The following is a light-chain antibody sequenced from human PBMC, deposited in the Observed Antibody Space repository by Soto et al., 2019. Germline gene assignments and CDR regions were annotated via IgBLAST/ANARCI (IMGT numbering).Light chain of an antibody. V-gene: IGKV3-15*01. CDR1: QSISNN. Sequence: EIVMTQSPATLSVSTGERATLSCRASQSISNNLAWYQQRPGQAPSLLIYGASTRATGIPARFSGSGSGTEFTLTISSLQSEEFAVYYCQQYKNWPPRTFGQGTKLEIK. CDR2: GAS. CDR3: QQYKNWPPRT. J-gene: IGKJ2*01.